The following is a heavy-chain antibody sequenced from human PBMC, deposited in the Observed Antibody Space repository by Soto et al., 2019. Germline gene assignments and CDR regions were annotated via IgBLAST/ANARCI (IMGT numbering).Heavy chain of an antibody. CDR3: ARDRLARGIPVAGRIDY. Sequence: GSLRLSCAASGFIFSQYSMNWVRQAQGKGLEWVSSISSTGALMYYADSVKGRFTISRDDADNSLYLQMNSLRVEDTAVYYCARDRLARGIPVAGRIDYWGQGALVTVSS. D-gene: IGHD6-19*01. J-gene: IGHJ4*02. V-gene: IGHV3-21*01. CDR1: GFIFSQYS. CDR2: ISSTGALM.